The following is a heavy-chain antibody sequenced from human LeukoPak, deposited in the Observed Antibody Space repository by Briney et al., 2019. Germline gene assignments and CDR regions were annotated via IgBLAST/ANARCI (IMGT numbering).Heavy chain of an antibody. Sequence: WIGSIYHSGSTYYNPSLKSRVTISVDTSKNQFSLKLSSVTAADTAVYYCARGGSYNDAFDIWGQGTVVTVSS. CDR2: IYHSGST. D-gene: IGHD1-26*01. V-gene: IGHV4-38-2*02. J-gene: IGHJ3*02. CDR3: ARGGSYNDAFDI.